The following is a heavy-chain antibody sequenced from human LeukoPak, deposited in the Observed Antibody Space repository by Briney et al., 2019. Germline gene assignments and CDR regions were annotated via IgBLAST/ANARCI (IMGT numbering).Heavy chain of an antibody. J-gene: IGHJ3*02. CDR3: ATLTLVRGVHNDAFDI. D-gene: IGHD3-10*01. Sequence: PSETLSLTCAVYGVSFSGYYWSWIRQPPGKGLEWIGEINHSGSTNYDPSLKSRVTISVDTSKNQFSLKLSSVTAADTAVYYCATLTLVRGVHNDAFDIWGQGTMVTVSS. V-gene: IGHV4-34*01. CDR2: INHSGST. CDR1: GVSFSGYY.